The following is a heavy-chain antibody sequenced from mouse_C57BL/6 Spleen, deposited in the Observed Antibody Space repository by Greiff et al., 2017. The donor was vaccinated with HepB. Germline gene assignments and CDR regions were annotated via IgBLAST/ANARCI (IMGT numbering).Heavy chain of an antibody. J-gene: IGHJ2*01. D-gene: IGHD2-4*01. CDR2: IDPETGGT. CDR3: TRDGGLRRHFDY. CDR1: GYTFTDYE. V-gene: IGHV1-15*01. Sequence: VQLQQSGAELVRPGASVTLSCKASGYTFTDYEMHWVKQTPVHGLEWIGAIDPETGGTAYNQKFKGKAILTADKSSSTAYLELRSLTSEDSAVYYCTRDGGLRRHFDYWGQGTTLTVSS.